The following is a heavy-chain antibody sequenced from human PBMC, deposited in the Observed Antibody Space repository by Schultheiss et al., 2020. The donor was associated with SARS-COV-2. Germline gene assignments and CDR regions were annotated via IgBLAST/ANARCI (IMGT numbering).Heavy chain of an antibody. J-gene: IGHJ4*02. CDR1: GFTFSSYA. D-gene: IGHD2-15*01. CDR3: ARHPTPYCSGGSCYSFPHDY. Sequence: GGSLRLSCAASGFTFSSYAMSWVRQAPGKGLEWVSYISSSSSTIYYADSVKGRFTISRDNAKNSLYLQMNSLRAEDTAVYYCARHPTPYCSGGSCYSFPHDYWGQGTLVTVSS. V-gene: IGHV3-48*04. CDR2: ISSSSSTI.